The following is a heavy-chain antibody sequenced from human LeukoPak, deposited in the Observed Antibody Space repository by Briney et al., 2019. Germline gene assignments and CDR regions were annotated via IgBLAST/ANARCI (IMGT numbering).Heavy chain of an antibody. Sequence: SETLSLTCTVSGDSVSSSTYYWDWIRQPPGKGLEWIGNICYSVSTYYNPSLRSRVTMSVDTSKNQFSLRLSSVTAADTAVYYCARVSDGLTGNDWFDPWGQGTLVTVSS. J-gene: IGHJ5*02. CDR1: GDSVSSSTYY. D-gene: IGHD3-9*01. V-gene: IGHV4-39*07. CDR2: ICYSVST. CDR3: ARVSDGLTGNDWFDP.